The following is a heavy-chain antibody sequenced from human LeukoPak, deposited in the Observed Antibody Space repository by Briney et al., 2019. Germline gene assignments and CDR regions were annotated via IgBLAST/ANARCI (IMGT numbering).Heavy chain of an antibody. CDR2: ISGDGGST. V-gene: IGHV3-43*02. D-gene: IGHD6-13*01. CDR1: GFTFDDYA. J-gene: IGHJ4*02. Sequence: PGGSLRLSCAASGFTFDDYAMHWVRQAPGKGLEWVSLISGDGGSTYYADSVKGRFTISRDNSKNSLYLQMNSLRTEDTALYYCAKELDSSSWYPSEYFDYWGQGTLVTVSS. CDR3: AKELDSSSWYPSEYFDY.